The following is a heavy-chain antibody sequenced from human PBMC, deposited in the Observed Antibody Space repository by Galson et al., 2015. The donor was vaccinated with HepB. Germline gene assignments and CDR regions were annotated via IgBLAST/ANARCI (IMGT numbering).Heavy chain of an antibody. CDR2: ISGSGGST. CDR1: GFTFSNYA. CDR3: AREASFGGVIAHRRDYYYGMDV. V-gene: IGHV3-23*01. J-gene: IGHJ6*02. D-gene: IGHD3-16*02. Sequence: SLRLSCAASGFTFSNYAMSWVRQAPGKGLEWVSAISGSGGSTYYADSVKGRFTISRDNSKNTLYLQMNSLRAEDTAVYYCAREASFGGVIAHRRDYYYGMDVWGQGTTVTVSS.